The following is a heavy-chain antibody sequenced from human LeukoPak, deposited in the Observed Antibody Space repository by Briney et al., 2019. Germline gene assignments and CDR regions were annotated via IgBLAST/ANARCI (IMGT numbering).Heavy chain of an antibody. J-gene: IGHJ6*03. CDR3: ASRITIGGHYYYYMDV. V-gene: IGHV1-2*02. CDR1: GYTFTGYY. CDR2: INPNSGGT. D-gene: IGHD3-9*01. Sequence: ASVKVSCKASGYTFTGYYMHWVRQAPGQGLEWMGWINPNSGGTNYAQKFQGRVTITADESTSTAYMELSSLRSEDTAVYYCASRITIGGHYYYYMDVWGKGTTVTISS.